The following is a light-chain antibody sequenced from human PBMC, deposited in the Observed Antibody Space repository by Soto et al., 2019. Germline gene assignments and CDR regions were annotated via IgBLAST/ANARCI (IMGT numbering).Light chain of an antibody. Sequence: DIQMTQSPSTLSASVGDRVTITCRVSQSISSWLAWYQQKPGKAPKLLIYDASSLESGVPSRFSGSGPGTEFTLTISSLQPDDFATYYCQQYNSYPTFGQGTKVDIK. V-gene: IGKV1-5*01. CDR1: QSISSW. CDR3: QQYNSYPT. J-gene: IGKJ1*01. CDR2: DAS.